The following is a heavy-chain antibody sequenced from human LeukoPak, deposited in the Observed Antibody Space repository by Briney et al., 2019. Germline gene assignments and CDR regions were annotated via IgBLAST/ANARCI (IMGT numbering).Heavy chain of an antibody. CDR3: AREGYSGYEPFDY. CDR2: INQDGSEK. D-gene: IGHD5-12*01. J-gene: IGHJ4*02. V-gene: IGHV3-7*03. Sequence: GGSLRLSCAASGFTFSSYWMSWVRQAPGKGLEGVANINQDGSEKYYVDSVKGRFTISRDNAKNSLYLQMNSLRAEDTAVYYCAREGYSGYEPFDYWGQGTLVTVSS. CDR1: GFTFSSYW.